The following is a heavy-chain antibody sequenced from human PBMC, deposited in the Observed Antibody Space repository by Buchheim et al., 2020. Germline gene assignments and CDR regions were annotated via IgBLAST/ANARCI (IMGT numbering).Heavy chain of an antibody. CDR3: ARVDIVVVPAADGIMDV. CDR1: GFTFSDYY. D-gene: IGHD2-2*01. J-gene: IGHJ6*03. V-gene: IGHV3-11*05. Sequence: QVQLVESGGGLVKPGGSLRLSCAASGFTFSDYYMSWIRQAPGKGLEWVSYISSSSSYTNYADSVKGRFTISRDNAKNSLYLQMNCLRAEDSAVYYYARVDIVVVPAADGIMDVWGKGTT. CDR2: ISSSSSYT.